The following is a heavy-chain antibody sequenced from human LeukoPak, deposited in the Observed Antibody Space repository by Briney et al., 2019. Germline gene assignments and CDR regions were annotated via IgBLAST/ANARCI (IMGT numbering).Heavy chain of an antibody. D-gene: IGHD5-24*01. J-gene: IGHJ4*02. Sequence: SETLSLTCTVSGYSISSGYYWGWIRQPPRKGLEWIGSIYHSGSTYYNPSLKSRVTISVDTSKNQFSLKLSSVTAADTAVYYCARRRRDGYNTGLRWGQGTLVTVSS. V-gene: IGHV4-38-2*02. CDR1: GYSISSGYY. CDR2: IYHSGST. CDR3: ARRRRDGYNTGLR.